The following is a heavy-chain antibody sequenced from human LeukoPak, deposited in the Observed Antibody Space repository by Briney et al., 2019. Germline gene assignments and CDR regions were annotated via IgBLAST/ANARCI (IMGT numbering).Heavy chain of an antibody. CDR1: GFTFKNYG. CDR3: AKDRAGRYYDFWSGYSDAFDI. CDR2: ISGSGGST. V-gene: IGHV3-23*01. Sequence: GGSLRLSCAASGFTFKNYGMSWVRRAPGKGLEWVSAISGSGGSTYYADSVKGRFTISRDNSKNTLYLQMNSLRAEDTAVYYCAKDRAGRYYDFWSGYSDAFDIWGQGTMVTVSS. J-gene: IGHJ3*02. D-gene: IGHD3-3*01.